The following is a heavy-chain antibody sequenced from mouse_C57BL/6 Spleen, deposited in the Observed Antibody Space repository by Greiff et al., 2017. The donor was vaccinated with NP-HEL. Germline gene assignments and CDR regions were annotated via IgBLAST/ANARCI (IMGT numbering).Heavy chain of an antibody. J-gene: IGHJ3*01. D-gene: IGHD4-1*01. Sequence: VQLQQSGAELVKPGASVKLSCKASGYTFTSYWMQWVKQRPGQGLEWIGEIDPSDSYTNYNQKFKGKATLTVDTSSSTAYMQLSSLTSEDAAVYYCASPLTGTAVAYWGQGTLVTVAA. CDR2: IDPSDSYT. CDR1: GYTFTSYW. CDR3: ASPLTGTAVAY. V-gene: IGHV1-50*01.